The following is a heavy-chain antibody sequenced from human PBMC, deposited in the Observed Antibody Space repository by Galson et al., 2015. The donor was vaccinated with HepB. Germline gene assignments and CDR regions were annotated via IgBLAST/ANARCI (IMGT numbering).Heavy chain of an antibody. V-gene: IGHV3-23*01. J-gene: IGHJ6*03. CDR2: INGAGGTT. CDR3: VKYRGLVAPHYYMDI. CDR1: GFNFNTYA. D-gene: IGHD3-10*01. Sequence: SLRLSCAGSGFNFNTYAMSWVRQAPGKGLECVSGINGAGGTTYYADSVRGRFTISRDNSKKTLALQMTDLRDEDSGVYYCVKYRGLVAPHYYMDIWGKGTTVIVSS.